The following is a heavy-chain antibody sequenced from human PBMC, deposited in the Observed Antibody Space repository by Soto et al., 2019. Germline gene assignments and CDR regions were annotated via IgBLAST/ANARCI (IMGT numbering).Heavy chain of an antibody. CDR1: GGSISSYY. J-gene: IGHJ6*03. CDR2: IYYSGST. CDR3: ARVKDFWSGYYHYYMDF. V-gene: IGHV4-59*01. Sequence: SETLSLTCTVSGGSISSYYWSWIRQPPGKGLEWIGYIYYSGSTNYNPSLKSRVTISVDTSKNQFSLKLSSVTAADTAVYYCARVKDFWSGYYHYYMDFRGKGTTVTVSS. D-gene: IGHD3-3*01.